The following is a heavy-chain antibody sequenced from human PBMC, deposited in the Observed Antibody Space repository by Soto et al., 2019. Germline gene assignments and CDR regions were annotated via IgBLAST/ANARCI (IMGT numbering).Heavy chain of an antibody. CDR3: ARHVSYSSGPDY. J-gene: IGHJ4*02. CDR1: GYSISSGYY. V-gene: IGHV4-38-2*01. Sequence: PSETLSLTCAVSGYSISSGYYWGWIRQPPGKGLEWIGSMFRGGSTYYSPSFLGQVTISADKSISTAYLQWSSLKASDTAMYYCARHVSYSSGPDYWGQGTLVTVSS. CDR2: MFRGGST. D-gene: IGHD6-19*01.